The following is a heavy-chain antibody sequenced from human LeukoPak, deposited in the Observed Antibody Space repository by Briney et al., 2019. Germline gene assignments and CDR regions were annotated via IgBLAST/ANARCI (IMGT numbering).Heavy chain of an antibody. Sequence: PGASLRLSCAASGFTFSNYAMSWVRQAPGKGLEWVSAVSGRDDSTYYADSVKGRFTISRDTSKNTLYLQMNSLRAEDTAVYYCVKWGDYDILTGYYDPDYWGQGTLSPSPQ. V-gene: IGHV3-23*01. CDR2: VSGRDDST. CDR1: GFTFSNYA. D-gene: IGHD3-9*01. CDR3: VKWGDYDILTGYYDPDY. J-gene: IGHJ4*02.